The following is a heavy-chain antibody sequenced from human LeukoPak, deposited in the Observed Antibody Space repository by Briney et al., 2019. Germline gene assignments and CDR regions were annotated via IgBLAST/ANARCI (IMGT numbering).Heavy chain of an antibody. CDR2: IKQDGSEK. CDR3: ARDATTSSMTARLPLNY. J-gene: IGHJ4*02. V-gene: IGHV3-7*01. Sequence: PGGSLRLSCAASGFTFSSYWMSWVRQAPGKGLEWVANIKQDGSEKYYVDSVKGRFTISRDNAKNSLYLQMNGLRAEDTAVYYCARDATTSSMTARLPLNYWGQGALVTVSS. CDR1: GFTFSSYW. D-gene: IGHD6-6*01.